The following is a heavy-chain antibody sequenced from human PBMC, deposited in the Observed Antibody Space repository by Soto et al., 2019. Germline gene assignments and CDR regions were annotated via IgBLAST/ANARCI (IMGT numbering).Heavy chain of an antibody. D-gene: IGHD3-9*01. CDR1: GGSVSGGSYY. J-gene: IGHJ5*01. CDR3: ASSMXLRYFDWLPIDPPRTNWFDS. V-gene: IGHV4-61*01. CDR2: IYYSGST. Sequence: KPSETLSLTCTVSGGSVSGGSYYWSWIRQPPGKGLEWIGYIYYSGSTNYNPSLKSRVTISVDTSKNQFSLKLSSVTAADTAVYYCASSMXLRYFDWLPIDPPRTNWFDSWGQGTLVTVSS.